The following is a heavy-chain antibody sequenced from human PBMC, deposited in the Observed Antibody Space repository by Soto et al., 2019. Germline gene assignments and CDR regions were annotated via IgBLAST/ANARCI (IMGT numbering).Heavy chain of an antibody. CDR1: GFSFSDYY. D-gene: IGHD3-3*01. Sequence: QVQLVESGGGLVKPGGSLRLSCAASGFSFSDYYMTWIRQAPGQGRAWLSYISSSGYPIYYADSVKGRFTISRDNAKNSVYLQMNSLRAEDTAVYYCASDNRSFFHGYDRRYGYYGMDVWGQGTTVTVYS. J-gene: IGHJ6*02. CDR3: ASDNRSFFHGYDRRYGYYGMDV. V-gene: IGHV3-11*01. CDR2: ISSSGYPI.